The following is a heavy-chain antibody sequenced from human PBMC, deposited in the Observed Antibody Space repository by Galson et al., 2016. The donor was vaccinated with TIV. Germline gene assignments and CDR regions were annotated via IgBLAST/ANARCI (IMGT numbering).Heavy chain of an antibody. CDR2: ISHDGNNK. Sequence: SLRLSCAASGFTFDSYTFHWVRQTPGKGLEWVAIISHDGNNKDFADSVQGRFTISRDSSKNTVFLQMNSLRLEDTAVYYCTRDGRGNWKYVDYFDYWGQGTLATVSS. J-gene: IGHJ4*02. V-gene: IGHV3-30-3*01. D-gene: IGHD1-7*01. CDR1: GFTFDSYT. CDR3: TRDGRGNWKYVDYFDY.